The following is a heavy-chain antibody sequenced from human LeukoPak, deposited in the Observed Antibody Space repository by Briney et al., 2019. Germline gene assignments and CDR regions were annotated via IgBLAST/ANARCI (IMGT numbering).Heavy chain of an antibody. V-gene: IGHV3-21*01. D-gene: IGHD6-13*01. CDR2: ISNSSSYI. Sequence: PGGSLGLSCAASGFTFSSYSMNWVRQAPGKGLEWVSSISNSSSYIYYADSEKDRFTIPRDNAKNSLYLQMNSLRAEDTAVYYCARIIAAAGPYYFDYWGQGTLVTVSS. CDR1: GFTFSSYS. CDR3: ARIIAAAGPYYFDY. J-gene: IGHJ4*02.